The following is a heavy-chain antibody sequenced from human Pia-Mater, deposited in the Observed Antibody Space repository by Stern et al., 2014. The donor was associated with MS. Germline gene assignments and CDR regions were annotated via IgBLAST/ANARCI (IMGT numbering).Heavy chain of an antibody. Sequence: VQLVESGAEVKKPGSSMKVSCQASGDSFSTMEISWVRQAPGQEIEWLGGISPLFGTTNYAQKVQGRVTIIADVSTSTVNMELVSLRLEDTAVYYCVKDQGGIAASWGQGTLVTVSS. CDR3: VKDQGGIAAS. V-gene: IGHV1-69*01. D-gene: IGHD6-13*01. CDR2: ISPLFGTT. J-gene: IGHJ4*02. CDR1: GDSFSTME.